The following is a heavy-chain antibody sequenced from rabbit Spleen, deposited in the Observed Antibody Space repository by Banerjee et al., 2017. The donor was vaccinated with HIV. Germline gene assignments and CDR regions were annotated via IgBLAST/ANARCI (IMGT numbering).Heavy chain of an antibody. CDR1: GLDFSGRDW. Sequence: QSLEESGGDLVKPGTSLTLTCTASGLDFSGRDWICWVRQAPGRGLEWIACIDISSHITHYASWAKGRFTISKISSTTVTLQMTSLTVADTATYFCARDSAGREDFNLWGQGTLVTVS. D-gene: IGHD4-2*01. J-gene: IGHJ4*01. V-gene: IGHV1S40*01. CDR2: IDISSHIT. CDR3: ARDSAGREDFNL.